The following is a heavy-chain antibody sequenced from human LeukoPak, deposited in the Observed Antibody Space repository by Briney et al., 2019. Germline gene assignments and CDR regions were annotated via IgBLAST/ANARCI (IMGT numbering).Heavy chain of an antibody. CDR1: RGTFSSYG. CDR2: IIPIFGTA. Sequence: GASVMVSCKASRGTFSSYGISWVRQAPGQGLEWMGGIIPIFGTANYAQKFQGRITITADQSTSTAYMELSSLRSEDTAVYYCARSTVGGITLAYWGQGTLVTVSS. V-gene: IGHV1-69*13. J-gene: IGHJ4*02. CDR3: ARSTVGGITLAY. D-gene: IGHD1-26*01.